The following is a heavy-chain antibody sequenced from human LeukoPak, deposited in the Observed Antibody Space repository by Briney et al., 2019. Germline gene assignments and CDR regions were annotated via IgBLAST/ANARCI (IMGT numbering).Heavy chain of an antibody. D-gene: IGHD6-6*01. CDR3: AREFSGTSIAARVFDS. J-gene: IGHJ4*02. CDR2: IHSSGGT. V-gene: IGHV4-4*07. Sequence: SETLSLTCTVSGGSITSYYWTYIRQPAGKGLEWIGRIHSSGGTNYSPSLKSRVTMSLDTSKNQFSLNLSSVTAADTAIYYCAREFSGTSIAARVFDSWGQGTLVTVSS. CDR1: GGSITSYY.